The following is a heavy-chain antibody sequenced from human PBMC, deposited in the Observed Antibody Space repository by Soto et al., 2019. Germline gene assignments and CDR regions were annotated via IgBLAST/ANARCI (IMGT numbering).Heavy chain of an antibody. CDR1: GFTFDDYA. Sequence: GGSLRLSCAASGFTFDDYAMHWVRQAPGKGLEWVSGISWNSGSIGYADSVKGRFTISRDNAKNSLYLQMNRLRAEDTDLNSGEKEMLGARHYYCGMDVWGQGTTVTVSS. CDR2: ISWNSGSI. J-gene: IGHJ6*02. CDR3: EKEMLGARHYYCGMDV. V-gene: IGHV3-9*01. D-gene: IGHD1-26*01.